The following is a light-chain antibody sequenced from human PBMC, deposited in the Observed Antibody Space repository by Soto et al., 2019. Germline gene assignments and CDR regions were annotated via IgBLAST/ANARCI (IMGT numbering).Light chain of an antibody. CDR1: QDISNY. CDR2: DAS. J-gene: IGKJ2*01. V-gene: IGKV1-33*01. CDR3: QQYVNLPMYT. Sequence: DIQMTQSPSSLSASVGDRVTITCQASQDISNYLNWYQQKPGKAPKLLIYDASNLETGVPSRFSRSGSGTDFTFTISSLQHEDIVTYYCQQYVNLPMYTFGQGTTLEIK.